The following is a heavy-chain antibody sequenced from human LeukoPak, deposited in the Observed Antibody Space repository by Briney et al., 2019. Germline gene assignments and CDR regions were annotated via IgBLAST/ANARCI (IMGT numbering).Heavy chain of an antibody. J-gene: IGHJ6*03. Sequence: GGSLRLSCAASGFTVSSNYMSWVRQAPGKGLEWVSVIYSGGSTYYADSVKGRFTISRDNSKNTLYLQMNSLRAEDTAVYYCAREGQGAAAAGQMPEYYYYMDVWGTGTTVTVSS. CDR1: GFTVSSNY. CDR2: IYSGGST. CDR3: AREGQGAAAAGQMPEYYYYMDV. D-gene: IGHD6-13*01. V-gene: IGHV3-66*02.